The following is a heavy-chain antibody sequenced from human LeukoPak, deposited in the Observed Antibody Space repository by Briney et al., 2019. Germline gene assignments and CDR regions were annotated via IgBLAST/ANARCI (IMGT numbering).Heavy chain of an antibody. CDR2: LWYDGSNE. J-gene: IGHJ4*02. V-gene: IGHV3-33*01. CDR1: GFTFSAYV. D-gene: IGHD3-22*01. CDR3: ARVRADSSGHDIDY. Sequence: GTSQRLSCAASGFTFSAYVMHWVRQAPGKGLEWVAILWYDGSNEYYADSVKGRFTMSRDNSKNTLHLQMNSLRAEDTAVYYCARVRADSSGHDIDYWGQGTLVTVSS.